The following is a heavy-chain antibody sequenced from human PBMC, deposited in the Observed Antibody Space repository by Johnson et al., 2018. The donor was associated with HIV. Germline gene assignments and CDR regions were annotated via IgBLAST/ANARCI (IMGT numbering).Heavy chain of an antibody. D-gene: IGHD5-18*01. CDR2: IWYDGSNK. V-gene: IGHV3-30*19. J-gene: IGHJ3*02. CDR1: GFTFSSYG. Sequence: QMLLVESGGGVVQPGRSLRLSCAASGFTFSSYGMHWVHQAPGEGLEWVAVIWYDGSNKYYADSVKGRFTISRDNSKNTLYLQMNSLRAEDTAVYYCARVRGYSYGAHAFDIWGQGTMVTVSS. CDR3: ARVRGYSYGAHAFDI.